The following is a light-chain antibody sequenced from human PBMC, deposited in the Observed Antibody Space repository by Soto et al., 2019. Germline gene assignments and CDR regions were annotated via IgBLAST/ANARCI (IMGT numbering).Light chain of an antibody. Sequence: EIVLTQSPGTLSLSPGERATLSCRAIQTVSNNYLAWYHQKPGQAPRLFIYGASTRATGIPDRFSGRGSGTDFTLTISRLEPEDFAVYYCQQYATSRTFCKGTKVEVK. CDR1: QTVSNNY. CDR3: QQYATSRT. V-gene: IGKV3-20*01. CDR2: GAS. J-gene: IGKJ1*01.